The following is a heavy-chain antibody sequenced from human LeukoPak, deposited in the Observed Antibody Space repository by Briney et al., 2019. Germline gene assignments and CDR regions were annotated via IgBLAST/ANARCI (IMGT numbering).Heavy chain of an antibody. D-gene: IGHD6-19*01. V-gene: IGHV1-2*02. CDR3: ARASSGWYQTFDY. CDR1: GYTFTSHG. Sequence: ASVKVSCKASGYTFTSHGISWVRQAPGQGLEWMGWINPNSGGTNYAQKFQGRVTMTRDTSISTAYMELSRLRSDDTAVYYCARASSGWYQTFDYWGQGTLVTVSS. J-gene: IGHJ4*02. CDR2: INPNSGGT.